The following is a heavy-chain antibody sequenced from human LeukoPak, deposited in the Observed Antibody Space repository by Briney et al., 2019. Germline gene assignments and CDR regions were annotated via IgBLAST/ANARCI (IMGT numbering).Heavy chain of an antibody. V-gene: IGHV3-21*01. CDR3: ASDYYDSSGYYYFDY. Sequence: GGSLRLSCAASGFTFSTYSMNWVHQAPGKGLEWVSSISSSSSYIYYADSVKGRFTISRDNAKNSLYLQMNSLRAEDKAVYYCASDYYDSSGYYYFDYWGQGTLVTVSS. CDR2: ISSSSSYI. D-gene: IGHD3-22*01. CDR1: GFTFSTYS. J-gene: IGHJ4*02.